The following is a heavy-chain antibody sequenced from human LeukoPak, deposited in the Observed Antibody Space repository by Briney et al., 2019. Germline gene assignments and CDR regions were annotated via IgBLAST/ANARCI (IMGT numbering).Heavy chain of an antibody. Sequence: GGSLRLSYAASGFTFRSFAMNWVRQAPGKGLEWVSAISGLVGRTHYADSVKGRFTISRDNSRNTLYLQMNSLRVEDTATYYCVKDPGTGFSTGWFDHWGQGTLVTVSS. CDR1: GFTFRSFA. V-gene: IGHV3-23*01. D-gene: IGHD3/OR15-3a*01. CDR3: VKDPGTGFSTGWFDH. CDR2: ISGLVGRT. J-gene: IGHJ5*02.